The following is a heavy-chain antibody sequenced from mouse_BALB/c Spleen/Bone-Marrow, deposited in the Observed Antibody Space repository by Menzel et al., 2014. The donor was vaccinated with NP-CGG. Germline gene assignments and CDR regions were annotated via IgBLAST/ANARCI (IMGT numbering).Heavy chain of an antibody. V-gene: IGHV1-18*01. D-gene: IGHD1-1*01. J-gene: IGHJ2*01. Sequence: VQLQQSGPELVKPGASVKISCKTSGYTFTEYTMHWVKQSHGKSLERIGGINPNNGGTSYNQKFKGKATLTVDKSSSTAYMELRSLTSEDSAVYYCARCRVYYYANWGQGTTLTVSS. CDR3: ARCRVYYYAN. CDR1: GYTFTEYT. CDR2: INPNNGGT.